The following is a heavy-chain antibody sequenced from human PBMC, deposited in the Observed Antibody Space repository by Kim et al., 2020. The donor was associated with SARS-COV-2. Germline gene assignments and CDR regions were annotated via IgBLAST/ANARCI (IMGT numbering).Heavy chain of an antibody. CDR2: T. Sequence: TYSPRALKSRLTISVDTTRDQVALRLSSVTAADTAIYYCARRTEEGGYFDYWGQGTLVTVSS. CDR3: ARRTEEGGYFDY. D-gene: IGHD3-16*01. J-gene: IGHJ4*02. V-gene: IGHV4-39*01.